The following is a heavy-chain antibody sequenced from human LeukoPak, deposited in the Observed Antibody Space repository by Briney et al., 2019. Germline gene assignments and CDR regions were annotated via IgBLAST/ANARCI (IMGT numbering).Heavy chain of an antibody. CDR1: GFTFSSYA. CDR3: AKALAYCGGDCFSGFDY. CDR2: ISYDGSNK. J-gene: IGHJ4*02. Sequence: PGGSLRLSCAASGFTFSSYAMHWVRQAPGKGLEWVAVISYDGSNKYYADSVKGRFTISRDNSKNTLYLQMNSLRAEDTAVYYCAKALAYCGGDCFSGFDYWGQGTLVTVSS. D-gene: IGHD2-21*01. V-gene: IGHV3-30-3*01.